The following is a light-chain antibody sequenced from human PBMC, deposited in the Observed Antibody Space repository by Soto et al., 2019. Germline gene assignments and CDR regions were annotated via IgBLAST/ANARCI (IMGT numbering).Light chain of an antibody. J-gene: IGLJ1*01. V-gene: IGLV2-23*02. CDR3: CSYAGGRSPYV. CDR2: EVS. Sequence: QSVLTQPASVSGSPGQSITISCTGTTSDVGSYDLVSWYQQHPGKAPKIMIYEVSKRPSGDSNRFSGSKSGNTASLTISELQAEDEADYYCCSYAGGRSPYVFGTGTKVNV. CDR1: TSDVGSYDL.